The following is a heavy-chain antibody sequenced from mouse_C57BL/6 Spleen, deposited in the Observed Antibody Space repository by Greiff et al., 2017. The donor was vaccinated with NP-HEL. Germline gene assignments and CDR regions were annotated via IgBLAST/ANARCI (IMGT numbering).Heavy chain of an antibody. J-gene: IGHJ3*01. V-gene: IGHV1-59*01. D-gene: IGHD2-1*01. Sequence: QVQLQQPGAELVRPGTSVKLSCTASGYTFTRYWMHWVKQRPGQGLEWIGVIDPSDSYPNYNQKFKGKATLTVDTYSSTAYMQLCSLTSEDSAVYYCARCGNHEEGFAYGGQGTLVTVSA. CDR1: GYTFTRYW. CDR2: IDPSDSYP. CDR3: ARCGNHEEGFAY.